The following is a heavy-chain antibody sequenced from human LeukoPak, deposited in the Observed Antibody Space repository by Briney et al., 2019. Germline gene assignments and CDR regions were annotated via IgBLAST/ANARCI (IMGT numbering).Heavy chain of an antibody. D-gene: IGHD5-18*01. CDR3: ARDKADTAVVPFDY. Sequence: GGSLRLSCAASGFTFSSYSMNWVRQAPGKGLEWVSSISSSSSYIYYADSVKGRFTISRDNAKNSLYLQMNSLRAEDTAVYYCARDKADTAVVPFDYWGQGTLVTVSS. CDR2: ISSSSSYI. J-gene: IGHJ4*02. CDR1: GFTFSSYS. V-gene: IGHV3-21*01.